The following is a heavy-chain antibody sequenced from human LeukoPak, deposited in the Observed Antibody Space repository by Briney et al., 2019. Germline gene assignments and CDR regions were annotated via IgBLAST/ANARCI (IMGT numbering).Heavy chain of an antibody. D-gene: IGHD2-2*01. CDR3: ARERQTPTYYCSNTSCPPWFDP. V-gene: IGHV3-11*01. Sequence: PGGSLRLSCAASGFTFSDYYMSWIRQAPGKGLEWVSYISSSGSTIYYADSVKGRFTISRDNAKNSLYLQMNSLRAEDTAVYYCARERQTPTYYCSNTSCPPWFDPWGQGTLVTVSS. CDR2: ISSSGSTI. J-gene: IGHJ5*02. CDR1: GFTFSDYY.